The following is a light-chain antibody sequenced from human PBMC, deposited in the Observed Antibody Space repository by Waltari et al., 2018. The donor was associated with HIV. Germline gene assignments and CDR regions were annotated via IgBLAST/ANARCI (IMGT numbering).Light chain of an antibody. J-gene: IGKJ1*01. CDR1: QSLLHDNGDKY. CDR3: MQALQPPWT. V-gene: IGKV2-28*01. CDR2: LGS. Sequence: IMMTQSPLSLPVTPREPASISCRSRQSLLHDNGDKYFDWYLQKPGQSPQLLIYLGSNRASGVPDRFSGSGSGTDFTLKISRVEAEDVGVYYCMQALQPPWTFGQGTKVEIK.